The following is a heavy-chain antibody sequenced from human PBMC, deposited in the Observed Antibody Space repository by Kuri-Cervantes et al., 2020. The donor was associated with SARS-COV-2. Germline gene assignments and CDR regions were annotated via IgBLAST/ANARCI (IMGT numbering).Heavy chain of an antibody. D-gene: IGHD3-3*01. V-gene: IGHV3-64*02. CDR2: ISSNGDST. Sequence: GESLKISCAASGFTFSNYAMYWVRQAPGKGLEYVPAISSNGDSTYYADSVKGRFTMSRGNSKNTLYLQMGSLRAEDMAVYYCARVSRSGYLDYWGQGTLVTVSS. CDR1: GFTFSNYA. J-gene: IGHJ4*02. CDR3: ARVSRSGYLDY.